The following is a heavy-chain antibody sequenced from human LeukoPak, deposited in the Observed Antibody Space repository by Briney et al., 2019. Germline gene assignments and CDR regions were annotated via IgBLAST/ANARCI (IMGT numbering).Heavy chain of an antibody. Sequence: SETLSLTCTVSGGSISSYYWSWIRQPAGKGLEWIGRIYTSGSTNYNPSLKSRVTMSVDTSKNQFSLKLSSVTAADTAVYYCAKIAVAGTYYYYYYYMDVWGKGTTVTISS. CDR1: GGSISSYY. D-gene: IGHD6-19*01. CDR2: IYTSGST. V-gene: IGHV4-4*07. J-gene: IGHJ6*03. CDR3: AKIAVAGTYYYYYYYMDV.